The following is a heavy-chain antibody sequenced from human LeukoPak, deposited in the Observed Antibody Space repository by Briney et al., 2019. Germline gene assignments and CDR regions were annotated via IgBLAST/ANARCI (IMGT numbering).Heavy chain of an antibody. D-gene: IGHD3-3*01. Sequence: GGSLRLSCVASGFTFNSYWMNRVRQAPGKGLEWVANIKKDGGEKYYVDSVKGRFTISRDNAKNSLYLQMNSLRAEDTAVYYCAKPITISGATDAFDIWGQGTMVTVSS. CDR1: GFTFNSYW. V-gene: IGHV3-7*01. J-gene: IGHJ3*02. CDR2: IKKDGGEK. CDR3: AKPITISGATDAFDI.